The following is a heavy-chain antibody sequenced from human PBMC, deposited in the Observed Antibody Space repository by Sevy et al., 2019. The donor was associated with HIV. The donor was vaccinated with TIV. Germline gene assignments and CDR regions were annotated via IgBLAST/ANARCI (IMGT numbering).Heavy chain of an antibody. Sequence: GGSLRLSCAASGFTFSKYSMSWVRQPPGKGLEWVSTLSFGCGEINYADSVKGQFTISRDISKSSVYLQMNNLRPEDTAVYYCAREGCTKPHDYWGQGTLVTVSS. CDR1: GFTFSKYS. CDR3: AREGCTKPHDY. J-gene: IGHJ4*02. CDR2: LSFGCGEI. D-gene: IGHD2-8*01. V-gene: IGHV3-23*01.